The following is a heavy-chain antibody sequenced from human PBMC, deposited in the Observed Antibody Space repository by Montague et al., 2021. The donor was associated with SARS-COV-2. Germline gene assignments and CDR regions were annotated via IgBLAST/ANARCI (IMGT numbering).Heavy chain of an antibody. J-gene: IGHJ3*02. CDR3: ARGRQPVVVPGAGPAGRAFDI. CDR2: INHSGTT. CDR1: GGSFSNYY. Sequence: SETLSLTCAISGGSFSNYYWSWIRQSPGKGPEWIGEINHSGTTIYNPSVKSGVTISEDTSKNQFYLRLHSVTAADTAVYYCARGRQPVVVPGAGPAGRAFDIWGQGKMVTVSS. V-gene: IGHV4-34*01. D-gene: IGHD2-2*01.